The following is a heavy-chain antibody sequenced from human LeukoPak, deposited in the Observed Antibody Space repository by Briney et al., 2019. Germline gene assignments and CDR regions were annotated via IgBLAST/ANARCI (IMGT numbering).Heavy chain of an antibody. CDR2: INPNSGGT. J-gene: IGHJ5*02. V-gene: IGHV1-2*02. D-gene: IGHD3-10*01. CDR3: ARPRAMVRGVIAGHWFDP. Sequence: ASVKVSCKASGYTFTGYYMHWVRQAPGQGLEWMGWINPNSGGTNYAQKFQGRVTMTRDTSISTAYMELRRLRSDDTAVYYCARPRAMVRGVIAGHWFDPWGQGTLVTVSS. CDR1: GYTFTGYY.